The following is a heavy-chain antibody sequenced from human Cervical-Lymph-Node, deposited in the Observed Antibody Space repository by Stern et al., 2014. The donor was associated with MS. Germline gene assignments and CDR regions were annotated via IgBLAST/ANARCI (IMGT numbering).Heavy chain of an antibody. Sequence: VQLVESGAEVKKPGSSMKVSCKASGGNFSNIEISWVRQAPGQGPEWLGGLSPLFGTTNYVQKVQGRVTITPDESTSRVKMGISSLRSEDTTVYYCVRDQGGIADSWGQGTLVTVSS. CDR3: VRDQGGIADS. CDR2: LSPLFGTT. D-gene: IGHD6-13*01. CDR1: GGNFSNIE. V-gene: IGHV1-69*01. J-gene: IGHJ5*01.